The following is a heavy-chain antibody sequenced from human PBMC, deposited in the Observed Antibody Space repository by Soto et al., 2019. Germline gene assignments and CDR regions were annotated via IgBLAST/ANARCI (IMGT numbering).Heavy chain of an antibody. J-gene: IGHJ4*02. V-gene: IGHV4-34*01. CDR3: ASGGN. D-gene: IGHD3-10*01. CDR2: MTHTGST. Sequence: QVQLQQWGAGLLKPSETLSLTCAVFGGSLSGYYWSWIRQPPGKGLEWIGEMTHTGSTNYSPSLKTRLTISSDTAKNLFSLRLSSVTAAVTAVYYCASGGNWVQGTLVTVSS. CDR1: GGSLSGYY.